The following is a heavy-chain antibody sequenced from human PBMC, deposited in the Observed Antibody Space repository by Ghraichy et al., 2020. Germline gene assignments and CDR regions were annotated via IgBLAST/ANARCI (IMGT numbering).Heavy chain of an antibody. V-gene: IGHV4-39*01. D-gene: IGHD1-26*01. J-gene: IGHJ4*02. CDR1: GGSISSSSYY. CDR3: ARLGSGSPADFDY. CDR2: IYYSGST. Sequence: SETLSLTCTVSGGSISSSSYYWGWLRQPPGKGLEWIGSIYYSGSTYYNPSLKSRVTISVDTSKNQFSLKLSSVTAADTAVYYCARLGSGSPADFDYWGQGTLVTVSS.